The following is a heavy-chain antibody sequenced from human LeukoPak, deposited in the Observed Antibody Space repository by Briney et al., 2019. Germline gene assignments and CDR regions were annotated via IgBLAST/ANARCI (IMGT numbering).Heavy chain of an antibody. J-gene: IGHJ4*02. CDR1: GYSFTNYW. Sequence: GESLKISCKGYGYSFTNYWIGWVRQMPGKGLEWMGIIYPGDSDTRYSPSFQGQVTISADKSISTAYLQWSSLKASDTAMYYCARHRDTAMVPFDYWGQGTLVTVSS. D-gene: IGHD5-18*01. CDR3: ARHRDTAMVPFDY. CDR2: IYPGDSDT. V-gene: IGHV5-51*01.